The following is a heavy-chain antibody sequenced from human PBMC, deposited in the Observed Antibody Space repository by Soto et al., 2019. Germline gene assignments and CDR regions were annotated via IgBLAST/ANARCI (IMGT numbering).Heavy chain of an antibody. Sequence: NPSETLSLTCTVSGGSISSGGYYWSWIRQHPGKGLEWIGYIYYSGSTYYNPSLKSRVTISVDTSKNQFSLKLSSVTAADTAVYYCATYYYYDSSGYRSDAFDIWGQGTMVTVSS. J-gene: IGHJ3*02. CDR3: ATYYYYDSSGYRSDAFDI. CDR1: GGSISSGGYY. V-gene: IGHV4-31*03. CDR2: IYYSGST. D-gene: IGHD3-22*01.